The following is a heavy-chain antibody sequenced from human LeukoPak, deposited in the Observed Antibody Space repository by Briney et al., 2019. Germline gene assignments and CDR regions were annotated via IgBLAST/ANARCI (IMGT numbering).Heavy chain of an antibody. CDR3: ARLRGYSSSWYKSYYYYYMDV. Sequence: SETLSLTCTVSGGSISSYYWSWIRQPPGKGLEWIGYIHYSGSTNYNPSLKSRVTISVDMSKNQFSLKLSSVTAADTAVYYCARLRGYSSSWYKSYYYYYMDVWGKGTTVTISS. V-gene: IGHV4-59*01. D-gene: IGHD6-13*01. CDR1: GGSISSYY. CDR2: IHYSGST. J-gene: IGHJ6*03.